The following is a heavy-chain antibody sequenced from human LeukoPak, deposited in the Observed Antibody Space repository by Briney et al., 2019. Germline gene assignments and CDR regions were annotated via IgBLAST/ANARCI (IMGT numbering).Heavy chain of an antibody. CDR1: GFTFSSYA. J-gene: IGHJ4*02. CDR3: AKDPRYSSTWTFDY. D-gene: IGHD6-13*01. Sequence: GGSLRLFCAASGFTFSSYAMSWVRQAPGEGLEGGSAISGCGGSTYYADSVKGRFTISRDNSKNTLYLQMNSLRAEDTAVYYCAKDPRYSSTWTFDYWGQGTLVTVSS. V-gene: IGHV3-23*01. CDR2: ISGCGGST.